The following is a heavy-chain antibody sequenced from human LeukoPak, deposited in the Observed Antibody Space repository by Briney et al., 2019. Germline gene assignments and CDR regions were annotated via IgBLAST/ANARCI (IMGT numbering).Heavy chain of an antibody. D-gene: IGHD3-22*01. CDR1: GFTFSSYA. Sequence: PGGSLRLSCAASGFTFSSYAMTWVRQAPDRGLEWVSSISGSGDGTNYADSVKGRSTISRENSKNTLYLQMNNLRAEDTAVYYCAKNLRRPQSSGDFYYMDVWGKGTTVTVSS. CDR3: AKNLRRPQSSGDFYYMDV. J-gene: IGHJ6*03. CDR2: ISGSGDGT. V-gene: IGHV3-23*01.